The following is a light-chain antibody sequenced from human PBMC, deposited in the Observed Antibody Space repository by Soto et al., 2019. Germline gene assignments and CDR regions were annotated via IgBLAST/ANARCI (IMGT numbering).Light chain of an antibody. CDR2: DVN. V-gene: IGLV2-14*03. J-gene: IGLJ1*01. CDR1: STDVDGYDY. Sequence: QSALTQPASVSGSPEQSITISCTGASTDVDGYDYVSWYQQHPGQAPKLMIYDVNNRPSGVSYRFSGSKSGDTASLTISGLQAEDDADYYCSSYTSSAPFYVFGTGTKVTVL. CDR3: SSYTSSAPFYV.